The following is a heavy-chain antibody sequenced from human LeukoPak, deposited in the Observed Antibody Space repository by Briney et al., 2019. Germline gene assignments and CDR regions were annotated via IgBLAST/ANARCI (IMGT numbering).Heavy chain of an antibody. J-gene: IGHJ5*02. V-gene: IGHV3-21*01. CDR2: ISSSSDYI. Sequence: PGESLRLSCAASGFTFSSSTMNWVRQAPGKGLEWVSSISSSSDYIYYADSVKGRFTISRDNAKNSLYLQMNSLRAEDTALYYCVRIPSSANFPSWFDPRGQGTLVTVSS. CDR1: GFTFSSST. CDR3: VRIPSSANFPSWFDP. D-gene: IGHD4/OR15-4a*01.